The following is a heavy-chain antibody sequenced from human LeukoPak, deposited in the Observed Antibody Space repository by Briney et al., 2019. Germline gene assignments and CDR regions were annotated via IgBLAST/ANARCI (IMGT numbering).Heavy chain of an antibody. J-gene: IGHJ4*02. CDR2: IYYSGTT. Sequence: SETLSLTCIVSGDSISSYYWSWIRQPPGKGLEWIGYIYYSGTTNYNPSLKSRVTISVDTSNNQFSLKLSSVTAADTAVYYCAREGAFSGYLDYWGQGTLVTVSS. CDR3: AREGAFSGYLDY. V-gene: IGHV4-59*01. CDR1: GDSISSYY. D-gene: IGHD3-22*01.